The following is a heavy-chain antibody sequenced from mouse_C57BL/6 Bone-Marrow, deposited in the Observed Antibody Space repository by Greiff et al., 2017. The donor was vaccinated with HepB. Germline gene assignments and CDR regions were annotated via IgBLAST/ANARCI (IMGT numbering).Heavy chain of an antibody. J-gene: IGHJ4*01. V-gene: IGHV1-39*01. Sequence: EVKLVESGPELVKPGASVKISCKASGYSFTDYNMNWVKQSNGKSLEWIGVINPNYGTTTYNQKFKGKATLTVDQSSSPAYMQRNSLTSEDSAVYYCARSRGGYAMDYWGQGTSVTVSS. CDR3: ARSRGGYAMDY. CDR2: INPNYGTT. CDR1: GYSFTDYN.